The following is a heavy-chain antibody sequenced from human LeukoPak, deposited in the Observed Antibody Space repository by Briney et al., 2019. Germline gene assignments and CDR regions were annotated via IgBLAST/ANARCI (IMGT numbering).Heavy chain of an antibody. CDR1: GGSISSYY. V-gene: IGHV4-59*01. CDR2: IYYSGST. J-gene: IGHJ4*02. D-gene: IGHD5-12*01. CDR3: ATMPGRYSGYDSLYYFDY. Sequence: SPETLSLTCTVSGGSISSYYWSWIRQPPGKGLEWIGYIYYSGSTNYNPSLKSRVTISVDTSKNQFSLKLSSVTAADTAVYYCATMPGRYSGYDSLYYFDYWGQGTLVTVSS.